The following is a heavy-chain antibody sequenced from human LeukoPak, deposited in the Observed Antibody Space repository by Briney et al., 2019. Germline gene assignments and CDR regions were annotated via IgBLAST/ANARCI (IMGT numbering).Heavy chain of an antibody. CDR2: IYYSGST. Sequence: SETLSLTCTGSGGSISSSSYYWGWIRQPPGKGLEWIGSIYYSGSTYYNPSLKSRVTISVDTSKNQFSLKLSSVTATDTAVYYCARQGAGVDIVATMREEAFDYWGQGTLVTVSS. CDR1: GGSISSSSYY. D-gene: IGHD5-12*01. CDR3: ARQGAGVDIVATMREEAFDY. V-gene: IGHV4-39*01. J-gene: IGHJ4*02.